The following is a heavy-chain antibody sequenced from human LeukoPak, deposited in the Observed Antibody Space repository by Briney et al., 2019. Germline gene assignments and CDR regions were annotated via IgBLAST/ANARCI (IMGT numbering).Heavy chain of an antibody. D-gene: IGHD5-18*01. Sequence: GGSLTLSCAASGFTFSSYEMNWVRQAPGKGLEWVSDISSSGSTIYYADSVKGRFTISRDNAKNSLYLQMNSLRAEDTAVYYCARDGYSYGYCFDYWGQGTLVTVSS. V-gene: IGHV3-48*03. CDR3: ARDGYSYGYCFDY. CDR1: GFTFSSYE. J-gene: IGHJ4*02. CDR2: ISSSGSTI.